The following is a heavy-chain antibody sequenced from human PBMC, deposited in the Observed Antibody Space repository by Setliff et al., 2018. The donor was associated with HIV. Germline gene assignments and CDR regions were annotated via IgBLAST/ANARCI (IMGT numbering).Heavy chain of an antibody. Sequence: GASVKVSCKASGGTFSSYTISWVRQVPGHGLEWMGWIIPILGIPNYAQNFQGRLTISADKSTRTAYLELSSLRSDDSAVYFCAKEQEIGSYLDPWGQGTLVTVSS. D-gene: IGHD2-2*02. J-gene: IGHJ5*02. CDR1: GGTFSSYT. V-gene: IGHV1-69*10. CDR3: AKEQEIGSYLDP. CDR2: IIPILGIP.